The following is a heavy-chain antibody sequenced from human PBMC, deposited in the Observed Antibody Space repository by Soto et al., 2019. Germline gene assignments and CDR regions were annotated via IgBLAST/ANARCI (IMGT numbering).Heavy chain of an antibody. J-gene: IGHJ6*02. CDR3: ARDLSGIAAAGPLDV. D-gene: IGHD6-13*01. CDR1: GGSISSGDYY. V-gene: IGHV4-30-4*01. Sequence: SETLSLTCTVSGGSISSGDYYWSWIRQPPGKGLEWIGYIYYSGSTYYNPSLKSRVTISVDTSKNQFSLKLSSVTAADTAVYYCARDLSGIAAAGPLDVSGQGTTVTVS. CDR2: IYYSGST.